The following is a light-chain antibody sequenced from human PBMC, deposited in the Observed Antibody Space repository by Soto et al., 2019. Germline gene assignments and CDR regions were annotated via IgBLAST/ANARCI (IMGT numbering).Light chain of an antibody. Sequence: DIVLTPYPGTLSLSPGERAPLSCRASQSVSSSYLAWYQQKPGQAPRLLIYGASSRATGIPDRFSGSGSGTDFTLTISRLEPEDFAVYYCQQYGSSPWTFGQGTKVDIK. CDR2: GAS. J-gene: IGKJ1*01. CDR3: QQYGSSPWT. CDR1: QSVSSSY. V-gene: IGKV3-20*01.